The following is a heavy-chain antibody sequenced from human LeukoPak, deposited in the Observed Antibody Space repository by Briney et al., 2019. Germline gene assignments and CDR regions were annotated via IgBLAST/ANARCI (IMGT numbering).Heavy chain of an antibody. J-gene: IGHJ4*02. CDR3: ARGRMVWFGELSDFDY. D-gene: IGHD3-10*01. CDR1: GFTFSSYS. CDR2: ISSSSGYI. Sequence: GGSLRLSCAASGFTFSSYSMNWVRQAPGKGLEWVSSISSSSGYIYYADSVKGRFTISRDNAKNSLYLQMNSLRAEDTAVYYCARGRMVWFGELSDFDYWGQGTLVTVSS. V-gene: IGHV3-21*01.